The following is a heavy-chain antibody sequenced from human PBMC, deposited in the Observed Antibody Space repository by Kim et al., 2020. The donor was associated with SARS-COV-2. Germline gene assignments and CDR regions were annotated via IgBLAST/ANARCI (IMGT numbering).Heavy chain of an antibody. J-gene: IGHJ4*02. V-gene: IGHV3-23*02. D-gene: IGHD2-21*02. Sequence: SVKGRFTISRDNSKNTLYLLMNSLRAEDTAVYYCAKAETVVVTALYYFDSWGQGTLVTVSS. CDR3: AKAETVVVTALYYFDS.